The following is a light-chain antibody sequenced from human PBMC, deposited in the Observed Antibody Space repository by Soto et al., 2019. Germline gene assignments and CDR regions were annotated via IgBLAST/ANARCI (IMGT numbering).Light chain of an antibody. Sequence: DIQMTQSPSSLSASVGDRVTITCGASQSISSYLNWYQQKPGKVPKLLIYAASSLQSGVPSRFSGSGSGTDFTLTISSLQTEDVATYYCQKYDSARWTFGQGTKVDIK. V-gene: IGKV1-27*01. CDR1: QSISSY. CDR3: QKYDSARWT. CDR2: AAS. J-gene: IGKJ1*01.